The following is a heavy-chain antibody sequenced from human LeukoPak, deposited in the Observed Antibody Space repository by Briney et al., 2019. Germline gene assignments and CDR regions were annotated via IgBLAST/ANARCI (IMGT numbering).Heavy chain of an antibody. Sequence: SETLSLTCTVSGGSISTYYWSWIRQPPGRGLEWIGHIYYSGSTSYNPSLKSRVAISVDTSKNHVSLKLSSVTAADTAVYYCARGSIAVPGISAFDIWGQGTMVTVSS. CDR3: ARGSIAVPGISAFDI. CDR1: GGSISTYY. CDR2: IYYSGST. D-gene: IGHD6-19*01. V-gene: IGHV4-59*01. J-gene: IGHJ3*02.